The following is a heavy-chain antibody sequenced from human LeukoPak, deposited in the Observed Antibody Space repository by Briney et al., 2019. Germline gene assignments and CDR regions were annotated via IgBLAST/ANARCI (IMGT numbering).Heavy chain of an antibody. J-gene: IGHJ6*03. Sequence: GGSLRLSCAASGFTFSNYGMNWVRQAPGKGLEWVANIREDGSEKYYVDSVKGRFTISRDNAKKSLYLQMNSLRAEDTAVYYCARVGNLYYYYYMDVWGKGTTVTVSS. V-gene: IGHV3-7*01. CDR2: IREDGSEK. D-gene: IGHD1-14*01. CDR3: ARVGNLYYYYYMDV. CDR1: GFTFSNYG.